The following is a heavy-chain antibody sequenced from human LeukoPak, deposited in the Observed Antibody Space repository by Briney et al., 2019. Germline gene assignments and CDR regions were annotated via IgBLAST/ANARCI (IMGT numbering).Heavy chain of an antibody. J-gene: IGHJ4*02. V-gene: IGHV4-34*01. CDR3: ARLAIGGQWLAGALVG. CDR1: GFTFSSYS. D-gene: IGHD6-19*01. CDR2: INHSGST. Sequence: GSLRLSCAASGFTFSSYSMNWVRQPPGKGLEWIGEINHSGSTNYNPSLKSRVTISVDTSKNQFSLKLSSVTAADTAVYYCARLAIGGQWLAGALVGWGQGTLVTVSS.